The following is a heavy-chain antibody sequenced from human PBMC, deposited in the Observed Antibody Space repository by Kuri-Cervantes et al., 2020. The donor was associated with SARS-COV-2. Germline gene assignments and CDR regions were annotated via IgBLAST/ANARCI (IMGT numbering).Heavy chain of an antibody. Sequence: SETLSLTCAVYGGSFSNYYWTWIRQPPGKGLEWIGEINHSGNTNYNPSLKSRVTISVDTSKNQFSLKLSSVTAADTAVYYCARGGYLTPDAFDIWGQGTMVTVSS. V-gene: IGHV4-34*01. J-gene: IGHJ3*02. CDR3: ARGGYLTPDAFDI. D-gene: IGHD2-21*01. CDR2: INHSGNT. CDR1: GGSFSNYY.